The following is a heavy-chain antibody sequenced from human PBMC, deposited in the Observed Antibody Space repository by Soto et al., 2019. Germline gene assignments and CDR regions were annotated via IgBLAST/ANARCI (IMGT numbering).Heavy chain of an antibody. J-gene: IGHJ6*02. CDR3: ARRYCSGGSCYFFLGMDV. V-gene: IGHV3-66*01. CDR1: GFTVSSNY. CDR2: IYSGGST. Sequence: GGSLRLSCAASGFTVSSNYMSWVRQAPGKGLEWVSVIYSGGSTYYADSVKGRFTISRDNSKNTLYLQMNSLRAEDTAVYYCARRYCSGGSCYFFLGMDVWGQGTTVTVS. D-gene: IGHD2-15*01.